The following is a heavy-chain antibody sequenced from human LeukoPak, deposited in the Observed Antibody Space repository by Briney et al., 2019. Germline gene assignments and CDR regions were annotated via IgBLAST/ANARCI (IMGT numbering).Heavy chain of an antibody. CDR3: ARVHDTSGYYHYFDS. D-gene: IGHD3-9*01. CDR2: ISHHGSNE. V-gene: IGHV3-30*14. CDR1: GFTFSTYP. J-gene: IGHJ4*02. Sequence: GGSLRLSCEASGFTFSTYPMHWVRQAPDKGLEWVAMISHHGSNEYYADSVKGRFTISRDNPENTLYLQMNNPRVEDTAIYYCARVHDTSGYYHYFDSWGQGTLITVSS.